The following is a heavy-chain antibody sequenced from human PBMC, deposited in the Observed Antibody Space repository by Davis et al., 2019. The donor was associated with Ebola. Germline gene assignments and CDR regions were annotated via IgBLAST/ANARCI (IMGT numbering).Heavy chain of an antibody. CDR1: GGPISGGDFY. V-gene: IGHV4-61*08. J-gene: IGHJ4*02. CDR2: VNHYGNT. Sequence: PSETLSLTCSVSGGPISGGDFYWTWIRQPPGKGLEWIGQVNHYGNTNYNPSLRSRLTISVDTSNNQFSLKLSSVTAADTAIYYCVTNSSSTRPFDYWGQGTLVTVSS. CDR3: VTNSSSTRPFDY. D-gene: IGHD6-6*01.